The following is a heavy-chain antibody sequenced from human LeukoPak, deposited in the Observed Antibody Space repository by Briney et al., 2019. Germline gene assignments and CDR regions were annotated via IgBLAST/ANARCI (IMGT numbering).Heavy chain of an antibody. CDR3: AKVAT. V-gene: IGHV3-23*01. Sequence: PGGSLRLSCAASGFTLSNYAMTWVRQAPGKGLEWVSGISVSGDSTYYADSVKGRFTISRDNSKNTVSLQMNSLRAEDTAIYYCAKVATWGQGTLVTVSS. CDR2: ISVSGDST. CDR1: GFTLSNYA. J-gene: IGHJ5*02.